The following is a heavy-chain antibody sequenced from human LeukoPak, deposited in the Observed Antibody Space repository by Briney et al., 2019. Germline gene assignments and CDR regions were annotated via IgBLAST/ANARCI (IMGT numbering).Heavy chain of an antibody. D-gene: IGHD1-26*01. CDR3: ARDLKGWEPWGYFDY. J-gene: IGHJ4*02. Sequence: SETLSLTCTVSGGSISSYYWSWIRQPPGKGLEWIGYIYYSGSTNYNPSLKSRVTISVDTSKNQFSLKLSSVTAADTAVYYCARDLKGWEPWGYFDYWGQGTLVTVSS. CDR2: IYYSGST. V-gene: IGHV4-59*01. CDR1: GGSISSYY.